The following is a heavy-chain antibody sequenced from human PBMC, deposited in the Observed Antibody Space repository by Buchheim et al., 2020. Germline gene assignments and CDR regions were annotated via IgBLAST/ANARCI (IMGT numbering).Heavy chain of an antibody. J-gene: IGHJ5*02. Sequence: QVQLQQWGAGLLKPSETLSLTCAVYGGSFSGYYWSWIRQPPGKGLEWIGEINHSGSTNYNPSLKSRVTISVDTSKNQFSLKLSSVTAADTAVYYCAKQRIFVARNNWFDPWGQGTL. CDR2: INHSGST. V-gene: IGHV4-34*01. CDR1: GGSFSGYY. CDR3: AKQRIFVARNNWFDP. D-gene: IGHD6-25*01.